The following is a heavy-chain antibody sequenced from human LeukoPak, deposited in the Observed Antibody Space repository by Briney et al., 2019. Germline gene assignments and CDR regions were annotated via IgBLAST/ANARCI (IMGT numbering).Heavy chain of an antibody. CDR2: INAGNGNT. CDR3: ARDPHGGYYFDY. D-gene: IGHD4-23*01. CDR1: GYTFTSYA. Sequence: ASVKVSCKASGYTFTSYAMHWVRQAPGQRLEWMGWINAGNGNTKYSQKFQGRVTITRDTSASTAYMELSSLRSEDTAVYYCARDPHGGYYFDYWGQGTLVTVSS. J-gene: IGHJ4*02. V-gene: IGHV1-3*01.